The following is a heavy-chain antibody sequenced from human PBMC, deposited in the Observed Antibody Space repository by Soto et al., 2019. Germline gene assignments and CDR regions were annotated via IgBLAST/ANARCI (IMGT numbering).Heavy chain of an antibody. Sequence: GGSLRLSCAASGFTSSNYAMSWVRQAPGKGLEWVSAISGSSYIYYADSVKGRFTISRDNAKNSLYLQMNSLRAEDTAVYYCARKDGVKDAFDIWGQGTMVTVSS. J-gene: IGHJ3*02. CDR2: ISGSSYI. D-gene: IGHD4-17*01. CDR3: ARKDGVKDAFDI. V-gene: IGHV3-21*01. CDR1: GFTSSNYA.